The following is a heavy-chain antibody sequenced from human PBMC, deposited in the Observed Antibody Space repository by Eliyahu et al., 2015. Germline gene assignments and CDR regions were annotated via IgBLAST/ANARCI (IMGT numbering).Heavy chain of an antibody. Sequence: QVQLVQSGAEVKKPGASVQVSCRASAYTFTGYYLHWVRQAPGQGLEYMGRINPKSGGTNFAQNFQGRVTLTRDTSISTAYMELTSLRSDDTAIYYCAREKTTSDWNDRGWEFWGQGTLVTVSS. CDR3: AREKTTSDWNDRGWEF. J-gene: IGHJ4*02. CDR1: AYTFTGYY. D-gene: IGHD1-1*01. V-gene: IGHV1-2*06. CDR2: INPKSGGT.